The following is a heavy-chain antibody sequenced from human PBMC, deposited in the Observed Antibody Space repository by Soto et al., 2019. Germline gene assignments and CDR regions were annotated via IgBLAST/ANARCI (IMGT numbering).Heavy chain of an antibody. CDR3: AREAVYDSSGYYYGGFDY. D-gene: IGHD3-22*01. Sequence: GESLKISCAASGFTVSSNYMSWVRQAPGKGLEWVSVIYSGGSTYYADSVKGRFTISRDNSKNTLYLQMNSLRAEDTAVYYCAREAVYDSSGYYYGGFDYWGQGTLVTVSS. CDR1: GFTVSSNY. J-gene: IGHJ4*02. V-gene: IGHV3-66*01. CDR2: IYSGGST.